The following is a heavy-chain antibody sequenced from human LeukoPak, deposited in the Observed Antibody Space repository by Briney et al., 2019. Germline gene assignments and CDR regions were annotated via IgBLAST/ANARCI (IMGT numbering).Heavy chain of an antibody. CDR3: ARPLLWWPQVGYFDY. CDR2: ISAYNGDT. CDR1: GFTFTNYG. D-gene: IGHD4/OR15-4a*01. J-gene: IGHJ4*02. Sequence: GASVKVSCKASGFTFTNYGISWVRQAPGQGLEWMGWISAYNGDTNYAQKLQDRVTMTTDTSTSTAYMELSRLRSDDTAVYYCARPLLWWPQVGYFDYWGQGTLVTVSS. V-gene: IGHV1-18*01.